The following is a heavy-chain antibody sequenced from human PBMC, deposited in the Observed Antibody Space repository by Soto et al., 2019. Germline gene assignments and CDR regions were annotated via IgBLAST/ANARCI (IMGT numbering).Heavy chain of an antibody. D-gene: IGHD3-3*02. J-gene: IGHJ3*02. CDR2: IKQDGSEK. CDR1: GFTFSSYW. CDR3: ARDSTDDAFDI. V-gene: IGHV3-7*03. Sequence: EVQLVESGGGLVQPGGSLRLSCAASGFTFSSYWMSWVRQSPGKGLEWVAEIKQDGSEKFYVNSVEGRFTISRDNTKNSLYLQMNSLRAADTAVYFCARDSTDDAFDIWGQGTMVTVSS.